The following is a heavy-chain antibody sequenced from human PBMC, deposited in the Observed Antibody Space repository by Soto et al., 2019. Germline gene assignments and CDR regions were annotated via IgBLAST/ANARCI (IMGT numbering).Heavy chain of an antibody. V-gene: IGHV4-30-4*01. CDR3: ARRDGSGSFYYYYGMDV. J-gene: IGHJ6*02. CDR2: IYYSGST. Sequence: QVQLQESGPGLVKPSQTLSLTCTVSGGSISSGDYYWSWIRQPPGKGLEWIGYIYYSGSTYYNPSLKSRFTITVDTSKNKFTLKLSSVTAADTAVYYCARRDGSGSFYYYYGMDVWGQGTTVTVSS. D-gene: IGHD3-10*01. CDR1: GGSISSGDYY.